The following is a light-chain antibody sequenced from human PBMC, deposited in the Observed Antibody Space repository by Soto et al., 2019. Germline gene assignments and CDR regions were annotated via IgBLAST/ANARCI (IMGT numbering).Light chain of an antibody. CDR3: SSYAGSNNLGV. CDR2: EVS. CDR1: SSDVGGYNY. V-gene: IGLV2-8*01. J-gene: IGLJ1*01. Sequence: QCVLNQPPSPSGSAGQSVTISCAGTSSDVGGYNYVSWYQQHPGKAPKLMIYEVSKRPSGVPDRFSGSKSGNTASLTVSGLQAEDEANYYCSSYAGSNNLGVFGTGTKVTVL.